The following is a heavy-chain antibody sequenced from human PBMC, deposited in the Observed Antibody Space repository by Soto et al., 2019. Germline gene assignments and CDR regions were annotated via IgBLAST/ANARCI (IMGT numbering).Heavy chain of an antibody. J-gene: IGHJ4*02. CDR3: ASIKGFAGTNPSDY. CDR1: GGSFSGYY. V-gene: IGHV4-34*01. Sequence: PSETLSLTCAVYGGSFSGYYWSWIRKPPGKGLEWIGEINHSGSTNYNPSLKSRVTISVDTSKNQFSLKLSSVTAADTAVYYCASIKGFAGTNPSDYWGQGTLVTVSS. D-gene: IGHD1-7*01. CDR2: INHSGST.